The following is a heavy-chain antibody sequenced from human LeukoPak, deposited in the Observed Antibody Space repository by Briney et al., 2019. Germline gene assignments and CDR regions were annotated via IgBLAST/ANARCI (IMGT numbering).Heavy chain of an antibody. CDR3: ARGIASSRSVAIDR. V-gene: IGHV3-74*01. J-gene: IGHJ4*02. CDR2: LSGDGGTT. D-gene: IGHD6-13*01. Sequence: PGGSLRLSCAASAFTFSSHWMYWVRQAPGKGLVWVARLSGDGGTTRHADSVKGRFTISRDNAKNTLYLQMNSLGVEDTALYYCARGIASSRSVAIDRWGQGTLVAVSS. CDR1: AFTFSSHW.